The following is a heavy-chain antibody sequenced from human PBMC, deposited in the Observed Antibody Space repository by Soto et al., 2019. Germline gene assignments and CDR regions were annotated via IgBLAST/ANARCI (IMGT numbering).Heavy chain of an antibody. D-gene: IGHD6-13*01. CDR3: ARSNIAAAGGVEYYFDY. J-gene: IGHJ4*02. CDR1: GFTFSSYA. Sequence: GGSLRLSCAASGFTFSSYAMHWVRQAPGKGPEWVAVISYDGSNKYYADSVKGRFTISRDNSKNTLYLQMNSLRAEDTAVYYCARSNIAAAGGVEYYFDYWGQGTLVTVSS. CDR2: ISYDGSNK. V-gene: IGHV3-30-3*01.